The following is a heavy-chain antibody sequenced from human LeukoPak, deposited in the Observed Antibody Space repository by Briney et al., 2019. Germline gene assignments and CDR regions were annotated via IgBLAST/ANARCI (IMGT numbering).Heavy chain of an antibody. J-gene: IGHJ4*02. V-gene: IGHV3-48*01. Sequence: PGGSLRLSCAASGFTFSSYSMNWVRQAPGKGLEWVSYINSNSTIYYADSVKGRFTISRDNAKNSLYLQMNSLRAEDTTVYYCARGSTGYCSSTRCEDYWGQGTLVTVSS. CDR3: ARGSTGYCSSTRCEDY. CDR1: GFTFSSYS. D-gene: IGHD2-2*01. CDR2: INSNSTI.